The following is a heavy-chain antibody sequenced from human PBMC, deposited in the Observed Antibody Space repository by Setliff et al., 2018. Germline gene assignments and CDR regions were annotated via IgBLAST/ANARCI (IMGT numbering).Heavy chain of an antibody. CDR1: GFTFGDFA. D-gene: IGHD2-21*01. V-gene: IGHV3-33*01. J-gene: IGHJ6*04. CDR2: IWYDGSNK. Sequence: GGSLRLSCAASGFTFGDFAMYWVRQAPGKGLEWVAVIWYDGSNKFYADSVKGRFTVSRDNSKNTLFLQMNSLRADDTAVYYCARGVFPDVWGKGTTVTVSS. CDR3: ARGVFPDV.